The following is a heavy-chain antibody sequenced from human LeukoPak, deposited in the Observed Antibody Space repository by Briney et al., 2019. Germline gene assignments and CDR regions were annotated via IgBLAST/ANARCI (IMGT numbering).Heavy chain of an antibody. J-gene: IGHJ3*02. Sequence: PSETLSLTCTVSGGSISSGGYYWSWIRQHPGKGLEWIGYIYYSGSTYYNPSLKSRVTISVDTSKNQFSLKLSSVTAADTAVYYCARRGVGNAFDIWGQGTMVTVSS. V-gene: IGHV4-31*03. CDR2: IYYSGST. CDR1: GGSISSGGYY. CDR3: ARRGVGNAFDI. D-gene: IGHD3-10*01.